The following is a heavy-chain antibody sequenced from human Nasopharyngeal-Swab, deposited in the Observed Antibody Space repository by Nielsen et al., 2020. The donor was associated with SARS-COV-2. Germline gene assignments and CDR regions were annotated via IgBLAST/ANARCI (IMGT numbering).Heavy chain of an antibody. V-gene: IGHV4-59*01. J-gene: IGHJ4*02. CDR2: IYYIGST. Sequence: SETLSLTCTVSGGSISSYYWSWIRQPPGPGLGWIGYIYYIGSTNYNPSLKSRGTISVDTSKNQFSLKLSSVTVADTAVYYCARGGGYSGYDYDYWGQGTLVTVSS. CDR3: ARGGGYSGYDYDY. D-gene: IGHD5-12*01. CDR1: GGSISSYY.